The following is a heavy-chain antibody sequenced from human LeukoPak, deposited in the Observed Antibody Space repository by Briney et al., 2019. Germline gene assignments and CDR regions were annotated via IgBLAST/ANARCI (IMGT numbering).Heavy chain of an antibody. D-gene: IGHD3-22*01. V-gene: IGHV3-23*01. Sequence: GGSLRLSCEASGFTFSNYDMSWVRQAPGKGLEWVSTVTASARRTYYADSVQGRFTISRDNSNNTLFLQVNSLRADDTAVYHCAKWGFSDRSGANFHSWGQGTLVTVSS. CDR3: AKWGFSDRSGANFHS. CDR1: GFTFSNYD. CDR2: VTASARRT. J-gene: IGHJ4*02.